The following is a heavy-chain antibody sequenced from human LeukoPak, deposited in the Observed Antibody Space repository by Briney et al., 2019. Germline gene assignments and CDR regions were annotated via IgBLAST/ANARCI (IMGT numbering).Heavy chain of an antibody. J-gene: IGHJ3*02. Sequence: PGGSLRLSCAASGFTFSSYAMSWVRQAPGKGLEWVSAISGSGGSTYYADSVKGRFTISRDNSKNTLYLQMNSLRAEDTAVYYCAKDLGYDILTGLYAFDIWGQGTMVTVSS. V-gene: IGHV3-23*01. CDR3: AKDLGYDILTGLYAFDI. CDR2: ISGSGGST. D-gene: IGHD3-9*01. CDR1: GFTFSSYA.